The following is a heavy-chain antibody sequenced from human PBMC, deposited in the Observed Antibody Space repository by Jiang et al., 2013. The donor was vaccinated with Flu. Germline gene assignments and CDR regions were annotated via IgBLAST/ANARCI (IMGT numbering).Heavy chain of an antibody. V-gene: IGHV2-70*11. D-gene: IGHD5-18*01. Sequence: KPTQTLTLTCTFSGFSLSTSGMCVSWIRQPPGKALEWLARIDWDDDKYYSTSLKTRLTISKDTSKNQVVLTMTNMDPVDTATYYCARIRQLWSDNWFDPWGQGTLVTVSS. CDR2: IDWDDDK. CDR3: ARIRQLWSDNWFDP. CDR1: GFSLSTSGMC. J-gene: IGHJ5*02.